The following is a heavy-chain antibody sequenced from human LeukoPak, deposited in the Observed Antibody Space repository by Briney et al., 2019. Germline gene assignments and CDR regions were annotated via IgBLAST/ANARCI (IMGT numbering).Heavy chain of an antibody. CDR2: VYYTGST. CDR1: GASISRSSYY. J-gene: IGHJ3*02. CDR3: ARPLDTTLFNPFDI. V-gene: IGHV4-39*01. D-gene: IGHD5-18*01. Sequence: SETLSLTCTVSGASISRSSYYWGWIRQPPGKGLEWFGSVYYTGSTYYNPSLKSRVTISEDTSKNQFSLRLSSVTAADTAVYYCARPLDTTLFNPFDIWGQGTMVTVSS.